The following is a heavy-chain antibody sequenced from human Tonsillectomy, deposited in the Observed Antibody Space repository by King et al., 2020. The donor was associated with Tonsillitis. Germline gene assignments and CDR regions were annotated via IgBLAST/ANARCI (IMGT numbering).Heavy chain of an antibody. CDR1: GDSVSSSSTA. CDR3: ARGGGVRDSTYSSSRLLDY. D-gene: IGHD6-6*01. J-gene: IGHJ4*02. CDR2: TYYRSKWYN. Sequence: VQLQQSGPGLLKPSQTLSLTCAISGDSVSSSSTAWNWIRQSPSRGLEWLGRTYYRSKWYNDYAISVKSRIAINPDTSKNQFSLQLNSVTPEDTAVYYCARGGGVRDSTYSSSRLLDYWGQGTLVTVSS. V-gene: IGHV6-1*01.